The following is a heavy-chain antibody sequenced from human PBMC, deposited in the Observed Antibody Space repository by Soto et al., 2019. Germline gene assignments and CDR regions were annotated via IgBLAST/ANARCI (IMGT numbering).Heavy chain of an antibody. V-gene: IGHV1-46*01. Sequence: GASVKVSCKASGYTFTSYYMHWVRQAPGQGLEWMGIINPSGGSTSYAQKFQGRVTMTRDTSTSTVYMELSSLRSEDTAVYYCAREWSYDTLTGHNWFDPWGQGTLVTVSS. CDR3: AREWSYDTLTGHNWFDP. CDR1: GYTFTSYY. D-gene: IGHD3-9*01. CDR2: INPSGGST. J-gene: IGHJ5*02.